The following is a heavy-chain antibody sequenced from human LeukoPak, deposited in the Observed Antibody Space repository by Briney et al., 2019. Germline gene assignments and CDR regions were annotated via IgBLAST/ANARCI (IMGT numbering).Heavy chain of an antibody. J-gene: IGHJ2*01. CDR3: ARPSSYWYFDL. CDR2: IYYSGST. CDR1: GGSISSSSYY. V-gene: IGHV4-39*01. Sequence: PETLSLTCTVSGGSISSSSYYWGWIRQPPGKGLEWIGSIYYSGSTYYNPSLKSRVTISVDTSKNQFSLKLSSVTAADTAVYYCARPSSYWYFDLWGRGTLVTVSS.